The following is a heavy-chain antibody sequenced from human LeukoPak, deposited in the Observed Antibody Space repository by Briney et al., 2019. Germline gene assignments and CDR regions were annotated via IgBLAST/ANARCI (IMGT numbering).Heavy chain of an antibody. CDR1: GLTFSSYA. D-gene: IGHD3-10*01. Sequence: PGGSLRLSCAASGLTFSSYAMSWVRQAPGKGLEWVSAISGIVGSTYYADSVKGRFTISRDNSKNTLYLQMNSLRAEDTAVYYCATLCGELFFYYYGMDVWGQGTTVTVSS. CDR2: ISGIVGST. CDR3: ATLCGELFFYYYGMDV. J-gene: IGHJ6*02. V-gene: IGHV3-23*01.